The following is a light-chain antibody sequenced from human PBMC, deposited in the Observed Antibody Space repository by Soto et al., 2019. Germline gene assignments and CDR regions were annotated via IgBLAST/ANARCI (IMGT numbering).Light chain of an antibody. J-gene: IGKJ2*01. V-gene: IGKV3-11*01. CDR3: QQYASAPYT. CDR2: DAS. Sequence: ELVLTQSPGTLSLSPGGSATLSCRASQSVSRYLAWYQQKPGQALRLLIYDASKRATGIPARFSGSGSGTDFTLTISSLEPEDFEVYYCQQYASAPYTFGQGTKLEIK. CDR1: QSVSRY.